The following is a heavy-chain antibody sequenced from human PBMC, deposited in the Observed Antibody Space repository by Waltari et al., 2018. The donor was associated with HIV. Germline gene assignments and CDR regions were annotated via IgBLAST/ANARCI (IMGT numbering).Heavy chain of an antibody. CDR3: VSHFFSGWTGDYFEY. J-gene: IGHJ4*02. Sequence: EVQLVESGGGLVQPGGSLRLSCAASGFPFSDSWMTWVRQATGKGREWVANIKPDGSEKYYVDSVKGRFTISRDNTKNSLLLQMNSLTVEDSGVYFCVSHFFSGWTGDYFEYWGQGDLVTVSS. CDR1: GFPFSDSW. V-gene: IGHV3-7*01. CDR2: IKPDGSEK. D-gene: IGHD6-19*01.